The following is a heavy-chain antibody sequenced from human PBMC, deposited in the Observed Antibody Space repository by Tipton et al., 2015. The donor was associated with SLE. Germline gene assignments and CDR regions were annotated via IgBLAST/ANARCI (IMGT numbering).Heavy chain of an antibody. CDR1: GYSISSGYY. V-gene: IGHV4-38-2*01. Sequence: TLSLTCAVSGYSISSGYYWGWIRQPPGKGLEWIGSIYHSGSTYYNPSLKSRVTISVDTSKNQFSLTLSSVIAADTAVYYCARVTTVTTDYYYGMDVWGQGTTVTVSS. CDR2: IYHSGST. D-gene: IGHD4-17*01. J-gene: IGHJ6*02. CDR3: ARVTTVTTDYYYGMDV.